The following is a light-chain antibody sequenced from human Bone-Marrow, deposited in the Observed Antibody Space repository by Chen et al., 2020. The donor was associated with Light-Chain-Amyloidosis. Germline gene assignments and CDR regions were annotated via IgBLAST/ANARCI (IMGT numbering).Light chain of an antibody. CDR1: QSVSSY. V-gene: IGKV3-11*01. J-gene: IGKJ5*01. Sequence: EIVLTQSPATLSLSPGERATLSCRASQSVSSYLAWYQQKPGQAPRLLIYDASNRATGIPARFSGSGSGTDFTLTSSSLEPEDFAVYYCQQRSNWRQITLGQGTRLEIK. CDR2: DAS. CDR3: QQRSNWRQIT.